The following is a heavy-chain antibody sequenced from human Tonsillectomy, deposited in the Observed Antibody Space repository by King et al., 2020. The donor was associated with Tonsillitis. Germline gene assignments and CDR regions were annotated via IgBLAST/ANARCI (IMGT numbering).Heavy chain of an antibody. D-gene: IGHD1-26*01. CDR1: GFTFSNYA. J-gene: IGHJ1*01. CDR3: AKGGIVGATKDRHLQH. CDR2: ISGSGGTT. Sequence: VQLVESGGGLVQPGGSLRLSCAASGFTFSNYAMSWVRQAPGKGLEWVSGISGSGGTTHYTDSVKGRFTISRDNSKNTLYLQMNSLRAEDTAVYYCAKGGIVGATKDRHLQHWGQGTLVTVSS. V-gene: IGHV3-23*04.